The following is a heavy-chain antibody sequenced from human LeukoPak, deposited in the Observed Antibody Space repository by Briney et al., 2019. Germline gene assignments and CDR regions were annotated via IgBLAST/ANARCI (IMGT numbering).Heavy chain of an antibody. J-gene: IGHJ5*02. CDR3: ARVRVDGTNWFDP. Sequence: ASLKVSCKASGYTFTGYYVHWVRRAPGQGLEWMGWINPNSGGTNYAQKFQGRVTMTRDTSISTAYMELSRLRSDDTAVYYCARVRVDGTNWFDPWGQGTLVTVSS. V-gene: IGHV1-2*02. CDR1: GYTFTGYY. CDR2: INPNSGGT. D-gene: IGHD1-1*01.